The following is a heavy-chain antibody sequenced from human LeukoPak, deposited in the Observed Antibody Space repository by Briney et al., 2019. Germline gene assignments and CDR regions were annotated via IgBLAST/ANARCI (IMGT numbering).Heavy chain of an antibody. V-gene: IGHV4-34*01. Sequence: PSETLSLTCAVYGGSFSGYYWSWIRQPPGKGLEWIGEINHSGSTNYNAPLKSRVTISVDTSKDQFSLKLSSVTAADTAVYYCARKACRLCNWFDPWGQGTLVTVSS. CDR1: GGSFSGYY. CDR2: INHSGST. J-gene: IGHJ5*02. D-gene: IGHD3-16*01. CDR3: ARKACRLCNWFDP.